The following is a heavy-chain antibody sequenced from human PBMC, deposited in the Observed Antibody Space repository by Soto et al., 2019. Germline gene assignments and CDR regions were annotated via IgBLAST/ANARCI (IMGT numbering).Heavy chain of an antibody. J-gene: IGHJ4*02. Sequence: GGSLRLSCAASGFTFSSYGMHWVRQAPGKGLEWVAVIWYDGSNKYYADSVKGRFTISRDNSKNTLYLQMNSLRAEDTAVYYCARALSGRSGWIGGLDYWGQGTLVTVSS. CDR1: GFTFSSYG. D-gene: IGHD6-19*01. V-gene: IGHV3-33*01. CDR3: ARALSGRSGWIGGLDY. CDR2: IWYDGSNK.